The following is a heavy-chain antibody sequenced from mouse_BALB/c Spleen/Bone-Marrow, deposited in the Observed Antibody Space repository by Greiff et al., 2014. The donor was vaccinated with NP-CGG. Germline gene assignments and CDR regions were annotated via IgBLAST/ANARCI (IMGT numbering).Heavy chain of an antibody. J-gene: IGHJ3*01. V-gene: IGHV1-18*01. Sequence: VQLQQSGPELVKPGASMEISCKASGYSFTGYTMNWVKQSHGKNLEWIGLINPYNGGASYNQKFKGKATLTVDKSSSTAYMELLSLTSEDSAVYYCARDYYGSSYGFAYWGQGTLVTVSA. D-gene: IGHD1-1*01. CDR3: ARDYYGSSYGFAY. CDR1: GYSFTGYT. CDR2: INPYNGGA.